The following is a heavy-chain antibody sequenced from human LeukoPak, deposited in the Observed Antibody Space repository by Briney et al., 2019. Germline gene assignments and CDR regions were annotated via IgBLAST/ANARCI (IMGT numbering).Heavy chain of an antibody. D-gene: IGHD3-3*01. V-gene: IGHV1-3*01. J-gene: IGHJ2*01. Sequence: GASVMVSCKASGYTFTSYAMHWVRQAPGQRLEWMGWINAGNGNTKYSQKFQGRVTITRDTSASTAYMELSSLRSEDTAVYYCARAHNAYDFWSGYYGLWGRGTLVTVSS. CDR3: ARAHNAYDFWSGYYGL. CDR1: GYTFTSYA. CDR2: INAGNGNT.